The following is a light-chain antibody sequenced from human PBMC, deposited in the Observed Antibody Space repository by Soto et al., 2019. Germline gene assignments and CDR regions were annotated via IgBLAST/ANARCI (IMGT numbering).Light chain of an antibody. Sequence: DIQMTQSPSTLSASVGGRVTITCRASQSISSWLAWYQQKPGKAPKLLIYDASSLESGVPSRFSGSGSGTEFTLTISSLQPDDFATYYCQQYNSYWITFGQGTRLEIK. J-gene: IGKJ5*01. CDR2: DAS. CDR3: QQYNSYWIT. V-gene: IGKV1-5*01. CDR1: QSISSW.